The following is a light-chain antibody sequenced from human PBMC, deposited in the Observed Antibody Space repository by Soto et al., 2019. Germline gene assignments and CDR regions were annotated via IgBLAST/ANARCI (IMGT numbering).Light chain of an antibody. J-gene: IGKJ4*01. V-gene: IGKV3-15*01. CDR1: QSVGRS. CDR3: QQYDNWPSVT. Sequence: IVMTRTRATLSVSPGQSATRSCKASQSVGRSLAWYQQKPGQAPRLLIYGTSARATGIPAKFSGSGSGTEFTLTISSLQSEDFAIYYCQQYDNWPSVTCGGGTKVDIK. CDR2: GTS.